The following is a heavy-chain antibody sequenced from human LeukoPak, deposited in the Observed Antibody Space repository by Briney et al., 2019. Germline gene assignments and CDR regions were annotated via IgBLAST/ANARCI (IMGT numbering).Heavy chain of an antibody. J-gene: IGHJ4*02. CDR2: INRKTDGGTT. CDR3: STVAYDYGDNGLDY. V-gene: IGHV3-15*01. CDR1: GFTFSNAR. D-gene: IGHD4-17*01. Sequence: GGSLRLSCAASGFTFSNARMSWVRQAPGKGLEWVGRINRKTDGGTTDYAAPVKGRFTISRDDSKNTLYLQMNSLKTEDTAEYYCSTVAYDYGDNGLDYWGQGPLVIVSA.